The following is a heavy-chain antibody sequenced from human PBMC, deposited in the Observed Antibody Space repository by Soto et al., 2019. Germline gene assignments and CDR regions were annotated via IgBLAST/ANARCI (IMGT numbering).Heavy chain of an antibody. Sequence: EVQLLESGGGLVQPGGSLRLSCAASGFTFSSYAVSWVRQAPGKGLAWVSGISVSGGSADYADSVKGRFTISRDNSKNPLYLKMTSLRVEDTAVSYCASNTRDATRACWGQGNVVTVSS. D-gene: IGHD2-15*01. CDR1: GFTFSSYA. CDR2: ISVSGGSA. CDR3: ASNTRDATRAC. J-gene: IGHJ4*02. V-gene: IGHV3-23*01.